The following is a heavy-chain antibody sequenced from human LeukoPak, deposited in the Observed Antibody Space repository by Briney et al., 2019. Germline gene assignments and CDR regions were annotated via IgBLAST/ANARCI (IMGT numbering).Heavy chain of an antibody. V-gene: IGHV4-59*01. Sequence: KPSATLSLTCTGSGDSISGYYWGWIRQPPGKRLEWIGYIYYSGSTNYNPSLKTRVTISVDTAKNQFSLKLTSVTAADTAVYYCTRSLPAAMFSLDYWGQGTLVTVSS. J-gene: IGHJ4*02. CDR1: GDSISGYY. CDR3: TRSLPAAMFSLDY. D-gene: IGHD2-2*01. CDR2: IYYSGST.